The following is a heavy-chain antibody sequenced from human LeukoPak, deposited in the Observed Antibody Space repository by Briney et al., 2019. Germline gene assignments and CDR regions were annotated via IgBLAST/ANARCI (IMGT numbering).Heavy chain of an antibody. CDR2: ISAYNGNT. J-gene: IGHJ3*02. Sequence: ASVKVSCKASGYTFTSYGICWVRQAPGQGLEWMGWISAYNGNTNYAQKLQGRVTMTTDTSTSTAYMELRSLRSDDTAVYYCARDKNSGYSSSTSIWGQGTMVTVSS. V-gene: IGHV1-18*01. CDR3: ARDKNSGYSSSTSI. CDR1: GYTFTSYG. D-gene: IGHD6-13*01.